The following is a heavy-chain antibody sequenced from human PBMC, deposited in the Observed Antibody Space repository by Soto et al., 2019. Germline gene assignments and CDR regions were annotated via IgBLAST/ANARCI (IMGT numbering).Heavy chain of an antibody. CDR1: GFTFSSYW. D-gene: IGHD5-12*01. CDR2: IKADGTEK. Sequence: GSLRLSCVGSGFTFSSYWMGWVRQTPGKGLEWVATIKADGTEKYYVDSVKGRFTFSRDNAKTSVYLEMNSLRAEDTAVYYCVTAVRGYNANGDLWGQGTTVTVSS. CDR3: VTAVRGYNANGDL. V-gene: IGHV3-7*03. J-gene: IGHJ6*02.